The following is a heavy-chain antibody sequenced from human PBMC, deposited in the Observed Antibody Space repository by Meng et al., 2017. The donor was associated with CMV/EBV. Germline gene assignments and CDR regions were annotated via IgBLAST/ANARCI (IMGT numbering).Heavy chain of an antibody. D-gene: IGHD3-3*01. J-gene: IGHJ6*02. CDR2: ISGSGGST. Sequence: LSLTCAASGFTFSSYAMSWVRQAPGKGLGWVSAISGSGGSTYYADSVKGRFTISRDNSKNTLYLQMNSLRAEDTAVYYCATETIFGVASYGMDVWGQGTTVTVSS. V-gene: IGHV3-23*01. CDR1: GFTFSSYA. CDR3: ATETIFGVASYGMDV.